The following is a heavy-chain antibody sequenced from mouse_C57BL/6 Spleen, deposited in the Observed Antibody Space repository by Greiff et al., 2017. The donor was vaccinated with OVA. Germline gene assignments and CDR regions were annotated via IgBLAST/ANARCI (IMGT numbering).Heavy chain of an antibody. J-gene: IGHJ4*01. CDR3: ATAYYTYAMDY. V-gene: IGHV1-82*01. Sequence: VQLQESGPELVKPGASVKISCKASGYAFSSSWMNWVKQRPGKGLEWIGRIYPGDGDTNYNGKFKGKATLTADKSSSTAYMQLSSLTSEDSAVYFCATAYYTYAMDYWGQGTSVTVSS. CDR2: IYPGDGDT. CDR1: GYAFSSSW. D-gene: IGHD2-12*01.